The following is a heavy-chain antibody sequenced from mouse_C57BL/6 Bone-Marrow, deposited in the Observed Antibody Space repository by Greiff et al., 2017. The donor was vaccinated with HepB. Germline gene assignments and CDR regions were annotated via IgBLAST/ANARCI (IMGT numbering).Heavy chain of an antibody. CDR1: GYTFTSYG. J-gene: IGHJ3*01. V-gene: IGHV1-81*01. Sequence: QVQLQQSGAELARPGASVKLSCKASGYTFTSYGISWVKQRTGQGLEWIGEIYPRSGNTYYNEKFKGKATLTADKSSSTAYMELRGLTSEDSAVSFCARPVGLPWFAYWGQGTLVTVSA. CDR3: ARPVGLPWFAY. D-gene: IGHD1-1*01. CDR2: IYPRSGNT.